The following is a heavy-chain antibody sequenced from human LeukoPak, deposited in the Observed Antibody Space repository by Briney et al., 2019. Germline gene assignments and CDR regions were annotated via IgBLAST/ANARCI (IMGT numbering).Heavy chain of an antibody. CDR2: IYGGGKT. V-gene: IGHV3-53*01. J-gene: IGHJ6*02. Sequence: GSLRLSCAASGFTVSSNYMNWVRQAPGKGLEWVSVIYGGGKTYYADSVKGRFTLSRDNSKNMLFLQMNGLSVEDTAVYYCARDQATMIRNGFDVWGQGTTVTVSS. CDR1: GFTVSSNY. CDR3: ARDQATMIRNGFDV. D-gene: IGHD3-10*01.